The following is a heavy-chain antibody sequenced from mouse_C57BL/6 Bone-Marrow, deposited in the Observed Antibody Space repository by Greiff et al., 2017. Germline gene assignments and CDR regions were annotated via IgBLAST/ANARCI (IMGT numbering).Heavy chain of an antibody. CDR1: GYTFTSYG. CDR3: ARGGDLVLHSVLYAVDY. J-gene: IGHJ4*01. V-gene: IGHV1-81*01. Sequence: QVQLQQSGAVLARPGASVKMSCKASGYTFTSYGISWVKQRTGQGLEWIGDIYPRNGNTYYNEKFKGKATLTADKSSSTAYMELRRLTSEDSAVFLGARGGDLVLHSVLYAVDYWGQGTTVTVSA. CDR2: IYPRNGNT. D-gene: IGHD1-1*01.